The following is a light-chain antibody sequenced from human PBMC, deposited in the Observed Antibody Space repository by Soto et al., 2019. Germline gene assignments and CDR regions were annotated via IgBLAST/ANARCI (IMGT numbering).Light chain of an antibody. CDR3: QQYNSYSRT. V-gene: IGKV1-5*03. Sequence: DIQMTQSPSTLSASVGDRVTITCRASQSISGWLAWYQHKPGKAPTLLIYKASSLESGVPSRFSGSGSGTEFTLTISSLQPDDFATYYCQQYNSYSRTFGQGTKVDIK. CDR1: QSISGW. J-gene: IGKJ1*01. CDR2: KAS.